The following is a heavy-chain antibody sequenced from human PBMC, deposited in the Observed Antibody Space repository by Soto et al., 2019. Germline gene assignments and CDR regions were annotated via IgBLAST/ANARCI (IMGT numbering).Heavy chain of an antibody. CDR2: ISSSGSTI. Sequence: GGSLRLSCAASGFTFSSYEMNWVRQAPGKGLEWVSYISSSGSTIYYADSVKGRFTISRDNAKNSLYLQMNSPRAEDTAVYYCARDLSSGAAATPGLDYWGQGTLVTVSS. CDR1: GFTFSSYE. V-gene: IGHV3-48*03. CDR3: ARDLSSGAAATPGLDY. J-gene: IGHJ4*02. D-gene: IGHD6-13*01.